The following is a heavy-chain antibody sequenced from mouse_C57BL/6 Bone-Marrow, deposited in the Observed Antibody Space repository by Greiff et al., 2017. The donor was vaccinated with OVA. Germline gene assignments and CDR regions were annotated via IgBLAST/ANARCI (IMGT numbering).Heavy chain of an antibody. D-gene: IGHD1-1*01. CDR1: GFTFSSYT. CDR3: ARQIITTIVN. Sequence: VQLVESGGGLVKPGGSLKLSCAASGFTFSSYTMSWVRQTPEKRLEWVATISGGGGNTYYPDSVKGRFTISRDNAKNTLYLQMSSLRSEDTALYYCARQIITTIVNWGQGTLVTVSA. J-gene: IGHJ3*01. CDR2: ISGGGGNT. V-gene: IGHV5-9*01.